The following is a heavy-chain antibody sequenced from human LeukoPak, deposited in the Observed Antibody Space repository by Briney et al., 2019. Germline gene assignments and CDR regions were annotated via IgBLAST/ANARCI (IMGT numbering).Heavy chain of an antibody. Sequence: GGSLRLSCAASGFTFSTYWMHWVRQAPGRGLVWVSRIKSDGNSVSYADSVKGRFTISRDNAKNTLYLQMDSLRAEDTAVYYCAGSAEVNWFDPWGQGVLVTVSS. CDR1: GFTFSTYW. CDR2: IKSDGNSV. D-gene: IGHD3-10*01. CDR3: AGSAEVNWFDP. J-gene: IGHJ5*02. V-gene: IGHV3-74*01.